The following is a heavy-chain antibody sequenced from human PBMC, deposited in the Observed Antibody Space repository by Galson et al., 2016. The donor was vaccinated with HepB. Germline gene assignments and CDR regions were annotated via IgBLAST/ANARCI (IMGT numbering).Heavy chain of an antibody. D-gene: IGHD3-16*01. CDR1: AFTVSSYS. CDR2: ISTSSTYI. CDR3: ARDYARAFDI. Sequence: SLRLSCAASAFTVSSYSMNWVRQAPGKGLEWVSSISTSSTYIYYADSVKGRFTISRDNAKNPLYLQMNSLRAEDTAVYYCARDYARAFDIWGQGTMVTVSS. V-gene: IGHV3-21*01. J-gene: IGHJ3*02.